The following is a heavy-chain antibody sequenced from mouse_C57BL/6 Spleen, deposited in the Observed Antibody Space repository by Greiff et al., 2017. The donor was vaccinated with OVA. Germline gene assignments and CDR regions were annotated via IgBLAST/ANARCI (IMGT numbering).Heavy chain of an antibody. CDR2: IYPGSGST. Sequence: QVQLQQPGAELVKPGASVKMSCKASGYTFTSYWITWVKQRPGQGLEWIGDIYPGSGSTNYNEKFKSKATLTVDTSSSTAYMQLSSLTSEDSAVYYCAVYYYGSSYVKAYWGQGTLVTVSA. CDR3: AVYYYGSSYVKAY. J-gene: IGHJ3*01. CDR1: GYTFTSYW. D-gene: IGHD1-1*01. V-gene: IGHV1-55*01.